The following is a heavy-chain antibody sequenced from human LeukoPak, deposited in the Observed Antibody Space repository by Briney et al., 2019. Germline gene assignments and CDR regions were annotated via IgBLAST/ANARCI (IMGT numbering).Heavy chain of an antibody. CDR2: INPNSGVT. V-gene: IGHV1-2*02. Sequence: ASVKVSCRASGYTFTGYYMHWVRQAPGQGLEWMGWINPNSGVTNYAQSFQGRVTMARDTSITTAYMELSRLRSDDTAVYYCARGPGHDYSDRFDPWGQGTLVTVSS. CDR3: ARGPGHDYSDRFDP. D-gene: IGHD2-21*01. J-gene: IGHJ5*02. CDR1: GYTFTGYY.